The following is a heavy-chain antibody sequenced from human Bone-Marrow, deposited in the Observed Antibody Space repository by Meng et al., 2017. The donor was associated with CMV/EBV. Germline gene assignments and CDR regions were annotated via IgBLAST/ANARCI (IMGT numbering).Heavy chain of an antibody. Sequence: GESLKISCAASGFTFSSYGMHWVRQAPGKGLEWVAFIRYDGSNKYYADSVKGRFTISRDNSKNTLYLQMNSLRAEDTAVYYCAKAPGRYYDLWSGYYGFGVDYWGQGTLVTVSS. V-gene: IGHV3-30*02. J-gene: IGHJ4*02. CDR1: GFTFSSYG. CDR3: AKAPGRYYDLWSGYYGFGVDY. D-gene: IGHD3-3*01. CDR2: IRYDGSNK.